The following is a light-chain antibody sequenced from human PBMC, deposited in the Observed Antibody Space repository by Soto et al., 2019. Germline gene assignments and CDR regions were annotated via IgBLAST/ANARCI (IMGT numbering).Light chain of an antibody. CDR1: SSNIGAGYD. J-gene: IGLJ2*01. CDR3: QSYDSSLSGLDVV. CDR2: GNS. Sequence: QAVVTQPPSVSVAPGQRVTISCTGSSSNIGAGYDVHWYQQLPGTAPKLLIYGNSNRPSGVPDRFSGSKSGTSASLAITGLQAEDEADYYCQSYDSSLSGLDVVFGGGTKLTVL. V-gene: IGLV1-40*01.